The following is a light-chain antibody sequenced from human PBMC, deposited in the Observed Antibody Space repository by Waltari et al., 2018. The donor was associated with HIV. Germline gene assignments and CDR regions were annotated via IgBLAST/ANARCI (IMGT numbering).Light chain of an antibody. CDR3: QSTDNSGTHVV. CDR1: ECPGQS. J-gene: IGLJ2*01. V-gene: IGLV3-25*03. Sequence: SYELTQPPSVSVSPGQPAEITCFGDECPGQSVHCYQQKPGQAPVLVIYKDRKRPSGIPQRFSGSTSGTSVTLTIRGVQAEDEADYYCQSTDNSGTHVVFGGGTKLTVL. CDR2: KDR.